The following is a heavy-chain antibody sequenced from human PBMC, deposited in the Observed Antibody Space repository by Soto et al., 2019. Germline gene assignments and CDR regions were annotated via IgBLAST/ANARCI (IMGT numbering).Heavy chain of an antibody. D-gene: IGHD1-26*01. J-gene: IGHJ4*02. CDR1: GFTSSKAW. Sequence: GGSLRLSCATSGFTSSKAWVGWVRQAPAKGLEWVGRVMSKTDGGTTDYAAPVKGRFIISRDDSQSTLYLQMNSLKTEDTAFYYCTTDSGLSPYSFDYWGQGTLVTVSS. CDR3: TTDSGLSPYSFDY. V-gene: IGHV3-15*01. CDR2: VMSKTDGGTT.